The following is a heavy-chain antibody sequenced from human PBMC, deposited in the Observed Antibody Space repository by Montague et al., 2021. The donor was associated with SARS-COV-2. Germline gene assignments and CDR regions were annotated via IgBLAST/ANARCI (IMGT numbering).Heavy chain of an antibody. CDR1: SGSFSDFY. Sequence: SETLSLTCAVYSGSFSDFYWTWIRQPPGKGLEWIGSVYLSGFTYYNPSLKSRVTIPVDTSKNQLSLKLSSATAADTAVYYCARHGDRAEGRLSWFDPWGQGTLVTVSS. V-gene: IGHV4-34*01. CDR2: VYLSGFT. CDR3: ARHGDRAEGRLSWFDP. D-gene: IGHD3-3*01. J-gene: IGHJ5*02.